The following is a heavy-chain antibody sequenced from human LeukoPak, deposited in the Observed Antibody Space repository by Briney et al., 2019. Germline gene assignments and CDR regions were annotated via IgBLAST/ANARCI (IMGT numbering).Heavy chain of an antibody. D-gene: IGHD3-16*01. CDR3: GREGGARLGGGAFDI. CDR2: ISYSGST. V-gene: IGHV4-59*11. J-gene: IGHJ3*02. CDR1: GASISTHY. Sequence: PSETLSHTCTVSGASISTHYWTWIRQPPGKGLEWIGDISYSGSTNYNPSLKSRVTISVDTSKNQFSLKLSSVTVADTAVYYCGREGGARLGGGAFDIWGQGTMVTVSS.